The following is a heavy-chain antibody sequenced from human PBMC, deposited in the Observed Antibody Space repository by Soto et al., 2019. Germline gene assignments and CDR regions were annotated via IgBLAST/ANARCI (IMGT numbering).Heavy chain of an antibody. CDR3: ARETSRYSYTTYV. CDR2: IYYSGST. CDR1: GGSISSGGYY. V-gene: IGHV4-31*03. J-gene: IGHJ6*02. D-gene: IGHD5-18*01. Sequence: PSETLSLTCTVSGGSISSGGYYWSWIRQHPGKGLEWIGYIYYSGSTYYNPSLKSRVTISVDTSKNQFSLKLSSVTAADTAVYYCARETSRYSYTTYVWGQGTTVTVSS.